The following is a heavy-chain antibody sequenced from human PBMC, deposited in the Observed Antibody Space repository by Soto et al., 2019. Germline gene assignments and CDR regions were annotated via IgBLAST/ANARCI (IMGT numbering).Heavy chain of an antibody. J-gene: IGHJ4*02. CDR2: ISYDGIDK. V-gene: IGHV3-30-3*01. CDR3: ARIGVVGADGGD. CDR1: GFSFNSYA. Sequence: QVRLVESGGGEVQPGRSLRLSCAVSGFSFNSYALHWVRQAPGRGLEWVAFISYDGIDKSYADSVKGRFTISRDNSKNTLHLQMNTLRAEDTAVYYCARIGVVGADGGDWGQGTLVTVSS. D-gene: IGHD2-15*01.